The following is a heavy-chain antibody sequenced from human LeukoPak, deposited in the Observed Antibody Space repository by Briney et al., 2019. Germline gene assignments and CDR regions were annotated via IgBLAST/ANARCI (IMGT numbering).Heavy chain of an antibody. Sequence: DPGGSLRLSCAASGFTFSKYWMLWVRQAPGKGLESVSRINTDGTVTTYADSVKGRFTVSRDNADNTMFLKMNSVRDEDTAVYYCATKQWLAPPPDSWGQGTPVTVSS. D-gene: IGHD6-19*01. V-gene: IGHV3-74*01. CDR1: GFTFSKYW. J-gene: IGHJ4*02. CDR2: INTDGTVT. CDR3: ATKQWLAPPPDS.